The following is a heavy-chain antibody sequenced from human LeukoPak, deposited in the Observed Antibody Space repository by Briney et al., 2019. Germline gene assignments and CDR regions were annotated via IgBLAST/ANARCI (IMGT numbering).Heavy chain of an antibody. CDR3: ARSWTPYGNHYFDD. V-gene: IGHV1-69*13. Sequence: GASVKVSCKASGGTFSSYAISWVRQAPGQGLEWMGGIIPIFGTANYAQKFQGRVTITADESTSTAYMELGSLRSDDTAVYYCARSWTPYGNHYFDDWGQGTLVTVSS. CDR2: IIPIFGTA. J-gene: IGHJ4*02. CDR1: GGTFSSYA. D-gene: IGHD4-11*01.